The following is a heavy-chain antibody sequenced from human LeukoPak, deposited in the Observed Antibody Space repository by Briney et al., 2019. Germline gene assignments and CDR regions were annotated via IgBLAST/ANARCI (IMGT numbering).Heavy chain of an antibody. V-gene: IGHV5-10-1*01. J-gene: IGHJ4*02. D-gene: IGHD2-15*01. CDR2: IDPSDSYT. Sequence: PGESLKISCEGSGYSLTSYWISWVRQMPGKGLEWMGRIDPSDSYTNYSPSFQGHVTISADKSISTAYLQWSSLKASDTAMYYCARMVAANTDLGYWGQGTLVTVSS. CDR1: GYSLTSYW. CDR3: ARMVAANTDLGY.